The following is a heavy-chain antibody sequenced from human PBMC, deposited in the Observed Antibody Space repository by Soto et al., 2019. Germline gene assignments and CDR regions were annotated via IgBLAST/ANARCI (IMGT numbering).Heavy chain of an antibody. CDR3: ARVAFSGSSGYYYYFDY. J-gene: IGHJ4*02. CDR1: GYSINGGYY. V-gene: IGHV4-38-2*01. Sequence: SETRSLTCAVSGYSINGGYYWGFFRRPPGKGLEWIGSMYRGGSTYYNPSLKSRVTMSVDTSKNQFSLNLSSVTAADTAVYYCARVAFSGSSGYYYYFDYWGQGTLVTVSS. CDR2: MYRGGST. D-gene: IGHD3-22*01.